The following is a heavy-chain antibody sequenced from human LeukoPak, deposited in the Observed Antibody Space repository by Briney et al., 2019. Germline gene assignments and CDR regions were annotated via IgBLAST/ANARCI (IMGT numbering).Heavy chain of an antibody. J-gene: IGHJ4*02. D-gene: IGHD5-24*01. Sequence: SGPTLVNPTQTLTLTCTFSGFSLSTSGVGVGWIRQPPGKALEWLALIYWNDDKRYSPSLKSRLTITKDTSKNQVVLTMTDMDPVDTATYYCAHLPFGMATIYFDYWGQGTLVTVSS. CDR2: IYWNDDK. CDR1: GFSLSTSGVG. CDR3: AHLPFGMATIYFDY. V-gene: IGHV2-5*01.